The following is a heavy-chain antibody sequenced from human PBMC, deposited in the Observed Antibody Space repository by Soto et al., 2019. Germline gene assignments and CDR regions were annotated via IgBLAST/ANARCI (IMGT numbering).Heavy chain of an antibody. CDR3: ARYHRYCSSTSCSGIDYYYYMDV. Sequence: QVQLVESGGGLVKPGGSLRLSCAASGFTFSDYYMSWIRQAPGKGLEWVSYISSSGSTIYYADSVKGRFTISRDNAKNSLYLQMNSLRAEDTAVYYCARYHRYCSSTSCSGIDYYYYMDVWGKGTTVTVSS. V-gene: IGHV3-11*01. CDR1: GFTFSDYY. J-gene: IGHJ6*03. D-gene: IGHD2-2*01. CDR2: ISSSGSTI.